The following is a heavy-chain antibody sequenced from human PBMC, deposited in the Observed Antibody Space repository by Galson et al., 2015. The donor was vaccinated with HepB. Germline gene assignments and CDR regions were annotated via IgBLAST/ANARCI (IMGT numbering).Heavy chain of an antibody. CDR1: GFTFSKYW. J-gene: IGHJ4*02. D-gene: IGHD2-2*01. CDR3: ARGGCSATSCLDH. CDR2: INSDGGST. V-gene: IGHV3-74*01. Sequence: SLRLSCAASGFTFSKYWMHWVRQAPGKGLVWVSHINSDGGSTNYADSVNGRFTISRDNAKNTLYLQMDSLRAEDTAVYYCARGGCSATSCLDHWGQGTLVTASS.